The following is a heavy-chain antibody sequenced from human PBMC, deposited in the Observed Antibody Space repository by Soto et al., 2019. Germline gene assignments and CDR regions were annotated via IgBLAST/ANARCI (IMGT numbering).Heavy chain of an antibody. D-gene: IGHD3-22*01. V-gene: IGHV3-30*18. Sequence: SGGSLRLSCAASGFTFSSYGMHWVRQAPGKGLEWVAVISYDGSNKYYADSVKGRFTISRDNSKNTLYLQMNSLRAEDTAVYYCAKEKEYHYDVFLDYWGQGTLVTVSS. CDR1: GFTFSSYG. CDR2: ISYDGSNK. CDR3: AKEKEYHYDVFLDY. J-gene: IGHJ4*02.